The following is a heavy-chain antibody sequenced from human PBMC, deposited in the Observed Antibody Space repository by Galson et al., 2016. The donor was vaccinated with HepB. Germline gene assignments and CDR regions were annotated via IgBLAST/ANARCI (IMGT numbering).Heavy chain of an antibody. D-gene: IGHD1-1*01. CDR2: IYSGGRT. J-gene: IGHJ4*02. CDR1: GFTVSSNY. CDR3: TRAPNWNDYNW. V-gene: IGHV3-53*01. Sequence: SLRLSCAASGFTVSSNYMKWVRQAPGKGLEWVSVIYSGGRTYYAHSVQGRFTISRDNSKNTVYLQMNSLRAEDTAVYYCTRAPNWNDYNWWGQGTLVTVSS.